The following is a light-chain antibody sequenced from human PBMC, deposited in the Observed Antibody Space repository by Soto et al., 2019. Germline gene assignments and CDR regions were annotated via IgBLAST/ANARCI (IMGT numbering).Light chain of an antibody. CDR3: QQYGRSPLVT. CDR2: GAS. J-gene: IGKJ5*01. CDR1: QSVSSSY. Sequence: EIVLTQSPGTLSLSPGERATLSCRASQSVSSSYLAWYQQKPGQAPRLLIYGASSRATGIPDRFSGSGSGTDFTLTISRLEPEDFLVYYCQQYGRSPLVTFGQGTRLEIK. V-gene: IGKV3-20*01.